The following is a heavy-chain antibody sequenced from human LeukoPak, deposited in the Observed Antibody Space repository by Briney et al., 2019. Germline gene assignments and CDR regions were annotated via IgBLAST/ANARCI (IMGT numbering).Heavy chain of an antibody. CDR2: ISSSSSTI. D-gene: IGHD4-11*01. Sequence: GGSLRLSCAASGFTFSSYSMNWVRQAPGKGLEWVSYISSSSSTIYYADSVKGRFTISRDNAKNPLYLQMNSLRDEDTAVYYCAREVGLHTGSVVYWGQGTLVTVSS. J-gene: IGHJ4*02. CDR3: AREVGLHTGSVVY. V-gene: IGHV3-48*02. CDR1: GFTFSSYS.